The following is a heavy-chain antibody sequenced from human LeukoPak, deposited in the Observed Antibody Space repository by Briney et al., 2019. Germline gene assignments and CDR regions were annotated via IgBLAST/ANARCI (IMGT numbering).Heavy chain of an antibody. J-gene: IGHJ4*02. D-gene: IGHD7-27*01. Sequence: SETLSLTCTVSGGSISSGDYYWSWIRQPPGKGLEWIGYIYYSGSTYYNPSLKSRVTISVDTSKNQFSLKLSSVTAADTAVYYCASQDINWEYDYWGQGTLVTVSP. CDR2: IYYSGST. CDR3: ASQDINWEYDY. CDR1: GGSISSGDYY. V-gene: IGHV4-30-4*02.